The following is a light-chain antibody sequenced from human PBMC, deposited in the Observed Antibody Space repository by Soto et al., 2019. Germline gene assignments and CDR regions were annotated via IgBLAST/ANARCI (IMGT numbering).Light chain of an antibody. CDR2: GSS. V-gene: IGKV3-20*01. J-gene: IGKJ1*01. CDR3: QQYDTSPRT. Sequence: EIVLTQSPGTLSLSPGERATLSCRASQSVSSNFFAWYQQKRGQARLLLFYGSSSRASGIPTSFSGSGSGTYFTLTISRLEAEDFAEYYCQQYDTSPRTFGQVTKVEI. CDR1: QSVSSNF.